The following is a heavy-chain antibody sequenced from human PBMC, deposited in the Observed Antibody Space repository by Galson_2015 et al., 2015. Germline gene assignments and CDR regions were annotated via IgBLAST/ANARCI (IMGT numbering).Heavy chain of an antibody. D-gene: IGHD3-10*01. CDR2: ISRDGSNR. V-gene: IGHV3-30*18. CDR3: TKDLTALCFGGCFEH. Sequence: SLRLSCAASGFTFSDFGMHWVRQAPGKGLEWVAVISRDGSNRYYADSVKGRLTISRDNSENTLYLQMNSLRAEDTAVYYCTKDLTALCFGGCFEHWGQGTLVTVSS. CDR1: GFTFSDFG. J-gene: IGHJ4*02.